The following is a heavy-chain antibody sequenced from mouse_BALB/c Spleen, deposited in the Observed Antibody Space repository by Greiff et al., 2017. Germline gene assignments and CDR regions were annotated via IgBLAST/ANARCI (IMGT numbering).Heavy chain of an antibody. CDR2: INPDSSTI. J-gene: IGHJ3*01. CDR3: AREGDYYGSSSWFAY. CDR1: GFDFSRYW. Sequence: EVKLLESGGGLVQPGGSLKLSCAASGFDFSRYWMSWVRQAPGKGLEWIGEINPDSSTINYTPSLKDKFIISRDNAKNTLYLQMSKVRSEDTALYYCAREGDYYGSSSWFAYWGQGTLVTVSA. V-gene: IGHV4-1*02. D-gene: IGHD1-1*01.